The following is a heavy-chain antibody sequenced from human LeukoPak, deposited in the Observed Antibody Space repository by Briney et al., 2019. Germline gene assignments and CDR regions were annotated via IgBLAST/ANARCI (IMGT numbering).Heavy chain of an antibody. CDR3: ARGEPYCSSTSCHFDY. CDR2: IYTSGST. Sequence: SETLSLTCTVSGGSISSYYWSWIRQPAGKGLEWIGRIYTSGSTNYNPSLKSRVTMSVDTSKNQFSLKLSSVTAADTAVYYCARGEPYCSSTSCHFDYWGQGTLVTVSS. J-gene: IGHJ4*02. D-gene: IGHD2-2*01. CDR1: GGSISSYY. V-gene: IGHV4-4*07.